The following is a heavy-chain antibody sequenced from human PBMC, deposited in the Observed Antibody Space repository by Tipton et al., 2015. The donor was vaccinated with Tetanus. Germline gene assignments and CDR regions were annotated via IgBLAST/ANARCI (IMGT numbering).Heavy chain of an antibody. CDR2: IYYTGST. J-gene: IGHJ6*02. CDR1: GDSISGDY. Sequence: TLSLTCTVSGDSISGDYWSWIRQPPGKGLEWIGYIYYTGSTNYNPSLKSGVTISLDTSKNQFSLKLTSVSAADTAVYYCARLTGHSMDVVDYYYFGMDVWGQGTKVTVSS. V-gene: IGHV4-59*01. CDR3: ARLTGHSMDVVDYYYFGMDV. D-gene: IGHD2-21*01.